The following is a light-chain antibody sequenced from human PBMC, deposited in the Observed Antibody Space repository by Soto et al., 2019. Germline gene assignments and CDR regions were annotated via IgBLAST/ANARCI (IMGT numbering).Light chain of an antibody. V-gene: IGKV3D-20*01. CDR1: QTVSSGY. J-gene: IGKJ2*01. CDR3: QQYSSSPYT. Sequence: IVLTQSPVTLSLSPGEIATLSCGASQTVSSGYLAWYQQRPGLAPRLLIYDASSRATGTPDRFSGSGSGTDFSLTISRLEPEDFAVYYCQQYSSSPYTFGQGTKLEIK. CDR2: DAS.